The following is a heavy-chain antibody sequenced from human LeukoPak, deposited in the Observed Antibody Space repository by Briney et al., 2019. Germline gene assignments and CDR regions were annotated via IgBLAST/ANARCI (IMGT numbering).Heavy chain of an antibody. CDR2: ISDSGGTT. Sequence: GGSLRLSCAASGFTFSTYAMSWVRHAPGEGLEWVSAISDSGGTTYYADSVKGRFTISRDNSKNTLYLQMNSLRGEDTAVYYCARASLALHYWGQGTLITVSS. D-gene: IGHD3-3*02. CDR3: ARASLALHY. V-gene: IGHV3-23*01. CDR1: GFTFSTYA. J-gene: IGHJ4*02.